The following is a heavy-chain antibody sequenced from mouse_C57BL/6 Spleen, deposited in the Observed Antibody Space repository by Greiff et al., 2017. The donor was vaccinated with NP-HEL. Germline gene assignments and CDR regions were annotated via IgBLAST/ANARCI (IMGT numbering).Heavy chain of an antibody. CDR3: ARKGVYYDYSGYAMDY. CDR1: GYTFTSYW. V-gene: IGHV1-64*01. Sequence: VQLQQSGAELVKPGASVKLSCKASGYTFTSYWMHWVKQRPGQGLEWIGMIHPNSGSTNYNEKFKSKATLTVDKSSSTAYMQLSSLTSEDSAVYYCARKGVYYDYSGYAMDYWGQGTSVTVSS. J-gene: IGHJ4*01. D-gene: IGHD2-4*01. CDR2: IHPNSGST.